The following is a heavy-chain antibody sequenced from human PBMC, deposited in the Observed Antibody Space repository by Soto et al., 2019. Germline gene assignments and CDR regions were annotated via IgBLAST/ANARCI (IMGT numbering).Heavy chain of an antibody. CDR1: GFTFSNYA. J-gene: IGHJ4*02. Sequence: QVQLVESGGGVVQPGRSLRLSCAASGFTFSNYAMHWVRQAPDKGLEWVALISYDGSIKYYADSVKGRFTISRDNSKNTLFLQMNSLGAEDTAVYYCARDLYGDLDYWGQGTLVTVSS. CDR2: ISYDGSIK. CDR3: ARDLYGDLDY. V-gene: IGHV3-30-3*01. D-gene: IGHD4-17*01.